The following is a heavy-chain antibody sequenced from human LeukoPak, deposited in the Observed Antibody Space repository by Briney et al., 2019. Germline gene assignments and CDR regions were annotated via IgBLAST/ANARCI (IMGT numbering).Heavy chain of an antibody. CDR1: GGSFSGYY. J-gene: IGHJ6*03. CDR2: INHSGST. CDR3: ASRFKAPNYYYYMDV. V-gene: IGHV4-34*01. Sequence: SETPSLTCAVYGGSFSGYYWSWIRQPPGKGLEWIGEINHSGSTNYNPSLKSRVTISVDTSKNQFSLKLSSVTAADTAVYYCASRFKAPNYYYYMDVWGKGTTVTVSS.